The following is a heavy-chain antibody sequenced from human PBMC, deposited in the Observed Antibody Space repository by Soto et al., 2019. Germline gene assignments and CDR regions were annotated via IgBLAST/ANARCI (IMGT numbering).Heavy chain of an antibody. V-gene: IGHV3-15*01. CDR2: IKSKTHGGTT. J-gene: IGHJ6*02. CDR1: GFIASTTF. D-gene: IGHD3-3*01. CDR3: SKDSRFLEWSSYYYGMDV. Sequence: PGGSLRLSCAASGFIASTTFMSWVRQAPGKGLEWVGRIKSKTHGGTTEYAAPVKGRFTISRDDSKKTLYLQMNSLKAEDTAVYYCSKDSRFLEWSSYYYGMDVWGQGNTVTVS.